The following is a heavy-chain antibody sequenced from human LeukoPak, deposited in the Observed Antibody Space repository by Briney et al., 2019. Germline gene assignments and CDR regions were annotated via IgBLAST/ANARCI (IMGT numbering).Heavy chain of an antibody. J-gene: IGHJ5*02. CDR3: AKARYSNYPWFDP. Sequence: GGSLRLSCAASGFTFSSYAMSWVRQAPGKGLEWVSAIRGSGGSIYYVDSVKGRFTISRDNEKNTVYLQMNSLRAEDTAVYYCAKARYSNYPWFDPWGQGTLVTVSS. V-gene: IGHV3-23*01. CDR1: GFTFSSYA. D-gene: IGHD4-11*01. CDR2: IRGSGGSI.